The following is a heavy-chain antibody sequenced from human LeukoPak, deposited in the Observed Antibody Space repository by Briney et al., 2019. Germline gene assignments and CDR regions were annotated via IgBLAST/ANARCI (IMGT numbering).Heavy chain of an antibody. V-gene: IGHV1-18*01. CDR1: NYTIGSYG. J-gene: IGHJ4*02. CDR2: INSNNGKT. D-gene: IGHD3-16*02. CDR3: ARGAGYDYVWESYRFFDY. Sequence: GASVKVSCTTSNYTIGSYGIIWVRQAPGQGLEWMGWINSNNGKTHFAQKIRGRVTMTVDTYTNTAHMELRSLNSDDTAVYYCARGAGYDYVWESYRFFDYWGQGALVTVSS.